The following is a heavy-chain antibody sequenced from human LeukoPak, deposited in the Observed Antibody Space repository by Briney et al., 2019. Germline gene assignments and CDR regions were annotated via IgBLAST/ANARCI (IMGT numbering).Heavy chain of an antibody. CDR1: GFTASTYE. J-gene: IGHJ3*02. Sequence: GGSLRLSCAASGFTASTYEMDWVRQAPGQGLEWVAYISNSGSIMYTDSVKGRFTISRDDAKNSLYLQINSLRAEDTAVYYCTREGYGGNSDAFDIWGQGRMVTVSS. D-gene: IGHD4-23*01. V-gene: IGHV3-48*03. CDR2: ISNSGSIM. CDR3: TREGYGGNSDAFDI.